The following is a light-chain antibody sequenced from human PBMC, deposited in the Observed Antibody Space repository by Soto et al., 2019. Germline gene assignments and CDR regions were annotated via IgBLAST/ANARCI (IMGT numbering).Light chain of an antibody. Sequence: EIVLTQSPGTLSLSPGERATLSCRSSHSVTSNYLAWHQHKPGQAPRLLIYDVSSRATGITDRVSGSGSGTDFTLTSSRLEAVDFEVYYCQQYGISPTFGQGTKVEIK. V-gene: IGKV3-20*01. CDR3: QQYGISPT. CDR1: HSVTSNY. CDR2: DVS. J-gene: IGKJ1*01.